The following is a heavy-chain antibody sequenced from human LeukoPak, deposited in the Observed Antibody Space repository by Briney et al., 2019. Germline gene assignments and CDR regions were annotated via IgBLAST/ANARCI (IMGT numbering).Heavy chain of an antibody. CDR2: INPSGGST. D-gene: IGHD3-22*01. CDR1: GYTFTSYY. CDR3: ARDTYYYDSSGYPDAFDI. Sequence: ASVKVSCKASGYTFTSYYMHWVRQAPGQGLEWMGIINPSGGSTSYAQKFQGRVTMTRDTSTSTVYMELSSLRSEDTAVYYCARDTYYYDSSGYPDAFDIWGQGTMVTVSS. V-gene: IGHV1-46*01. J-gene: IGHJ3*02.